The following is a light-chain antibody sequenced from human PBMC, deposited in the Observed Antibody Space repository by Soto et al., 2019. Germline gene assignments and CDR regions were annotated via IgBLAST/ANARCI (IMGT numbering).Light chain of an antibody. Sequence: QSALTQPASVSGSPGQSITISCTGTSSDVGGYNYVSWYQQHPGKAPKLMIYDVSNRPSGVSNRFSGSKSGNTASLTISWLQAEDEADYYCSSYTSSSTLYVFGTGTRSPS. V-gene: IGLV2-14*01. J-gene: IGLJ1*01. CDR1: SSDVGGYNY. CDR3: SSYTSSSTLYV. CDR2: DVS.